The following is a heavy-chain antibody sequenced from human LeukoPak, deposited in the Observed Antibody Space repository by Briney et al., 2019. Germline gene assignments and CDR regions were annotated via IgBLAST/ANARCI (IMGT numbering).Heavy chain of an antibody. Sequence: SETLSLTCTVSGGSISSYYWSWIRQPAGKGLEWIGRIYTSGSTNYNPSLKSRVTMSVDTSKNQFSLKLSSVTAADMAVYYCARDLGSRYCSSTSCLHHFDYWGQGTLVTVSS. CDR3: ARDLGSRYCSSTSCLHHFDY. CDR1: GGSISSYY. J-gene: IGHJ4*02. V-gene: IGHV4-4*07. CDR2: IYTSGST. D-gene: IGHD2-2*01.